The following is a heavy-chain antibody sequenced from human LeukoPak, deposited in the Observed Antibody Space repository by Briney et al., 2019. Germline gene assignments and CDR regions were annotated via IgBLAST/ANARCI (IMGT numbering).Heavy chain of an antibody. CDR3: ARDRETVVVITYYFDY. D-gene: IGHD3-22*01. CDR1: GFTFSGYS. Sequence: PGGSLRLSCAASGFTFSGYSMNWVRQAPGKGLEWVSNINPSSSTIYYADSVKGRFTISRDNSKNTLYLQTNSLRAEDTAVYHCARDRETVVVITYYFDYWGQGSLVTVSS. CDR2: INPSSSTI. V-gene: IGHV3-48*01. J-gene: IGHJ4*02.